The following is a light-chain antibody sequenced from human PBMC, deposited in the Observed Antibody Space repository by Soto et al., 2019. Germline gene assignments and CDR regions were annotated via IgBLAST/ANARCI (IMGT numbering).Light chain of an antibody. V-gene: IGKV3-20*01. Sequence: MVLTQSPGTLSLSPWERATLSCRASQSVSSNYLAWYQQKPGQAPRVLIYGASSRATGIPDRFSGSGSGTNFSLTISRLEPEDFAVYYCQQYGSSPITFGQGTRLEIK. CDR3: QQYGSSPIT. CDR1: QSVSSNY. J-gene: IGKJ5*01. CDR2: GAS.